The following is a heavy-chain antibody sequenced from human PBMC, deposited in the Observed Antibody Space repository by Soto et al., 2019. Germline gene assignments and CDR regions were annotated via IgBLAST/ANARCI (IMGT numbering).Heavy chain of an antibody. CDR2: IYPGDSDT. CDR3: ARQGSNGAYYYYGMDV. CDR1: GYRFSSYW. J-gene: IGHJ6*02. D-gene: IGHD2-8*01. Sequence: PGESLKISCKGCGYRFSSYWIAWVRQMPGKGLEWMGIIYPGDSDTRYSPSFQGQVTFSVDKSNNTAYLQWSSLKASDTAMYYCARQGSNGAYYYYGMDVWGQGTAVTVSS. V-gene: IGHV5-51*01.